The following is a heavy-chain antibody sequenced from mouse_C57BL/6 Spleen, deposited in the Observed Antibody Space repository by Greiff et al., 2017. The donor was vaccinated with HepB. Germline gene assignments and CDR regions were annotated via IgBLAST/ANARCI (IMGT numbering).Heavy chain of an antibody. J-gene: IGHJ4*01. CDR1: GYTFTSYW. Sequence: VQLQQSGAELVKPGASVKLSCKASGYTFTSYWMQWVKQRPGQGLEWIGEIDPSDSYTNYNQKFKGKATLTVDTSSSTAYMQRSSLTYEDSAVYYWASSSRHYYAMDYWGQGTSVTVSS. CDR3: ASSSRHYYAMDY. D-gene: IGHD1-1*01. V-gene: IGHV1-50*01. CDR2: IDPSDSYT.